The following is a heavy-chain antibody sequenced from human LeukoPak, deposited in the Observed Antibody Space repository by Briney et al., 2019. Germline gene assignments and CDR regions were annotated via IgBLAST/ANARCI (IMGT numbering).Heavy chain of an antibody. J-gene: IGHJ6*02. CDR2: INTNTGNP. Sequence: GASVKVSCKASGYTFTSYGISWVRQAPGQGLEWMGWINTNTGNPTYAQGFTGRFVFSLDTSVSTAYLQISSLKAEDTAVYYCARDRRLQVRLGTRFYGMDVWGQGTTVTVSS. CDR3: ARDRRLQVRLGTRFYGMDV. CDR1: GYTFTSYG. V-gene: IGHV7-4-1*02. D-gene: IGHD5-24*01.